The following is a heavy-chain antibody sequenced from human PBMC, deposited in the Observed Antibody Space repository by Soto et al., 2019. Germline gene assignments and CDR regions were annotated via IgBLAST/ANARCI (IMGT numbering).Heavy chain of an antibody. CDR2: IYYSGST. Sequence: SETLSLTCTVSGGSISSGDYYWCWIRQPPGKGLEWIGSIYYSGSTYYNPSLKNRVTISVDTSKNQFSLKLNSVTAADTAVYYCASRHSSPYFDYWGQGTLVTVSS. D-gene: IGHD6-13*01. V-gene: IGHV4-30-4*01. J-gene: IGHJ4*02. CDR1: GGSISSGDYY. CDR3: ASRHSSPYFDY.